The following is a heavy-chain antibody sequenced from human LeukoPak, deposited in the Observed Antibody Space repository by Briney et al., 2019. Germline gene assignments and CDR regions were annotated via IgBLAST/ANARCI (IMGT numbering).Heavy chain of an antibody. CDR2: IYTSGST. CDR3: ARDRGMIAVAGTGWFDP. CDR1: GGSISSYY. Sequence: PSETLSLTCTVSGGSISSYYWSWIRQPAGKGLEWIGRIYTSGSTNYKPSLKSRVTMSVDTSKNQFSLKLSSVTAADTAVYYCARDRGMIAVAGTGWFDPWGQGTLVTVSS. D-gene: IGHD6-19*01. J-gene: IGHJ5*02. V-gene: IGHV4-4*07.